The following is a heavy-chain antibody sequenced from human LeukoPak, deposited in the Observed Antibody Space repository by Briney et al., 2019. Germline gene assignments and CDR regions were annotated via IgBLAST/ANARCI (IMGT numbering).Heavy chain of an antibody. J-gene: IGHJ6*02. V-gene: IGHV3-23*01. CDR2: ISGSGGST. D-gene: IGHD4-17*01. CDR1: GFTFSSYG. CDR3: AKDGRSYGDPYGMDV. Sequence: PGGSLRLSCAASGFTFSSYGMHWVRQAPGKGLEWVSAISGSGGSTYYADSVKGRFTISRDNSKNTLYLQMNSLRAEDTAVYYCAKDGRSYGDPYGMDVWGQGTTVTVSS.